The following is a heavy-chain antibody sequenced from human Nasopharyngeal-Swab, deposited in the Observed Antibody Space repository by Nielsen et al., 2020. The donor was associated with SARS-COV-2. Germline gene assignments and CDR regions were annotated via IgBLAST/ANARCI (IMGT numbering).Heavy chain of an antibody. V-gene: IGHV4-59*08. Sequence: SETLSLTCTVSGGSINDYYWNWIRQPPGKGLEWVGYVYYTGGTSYNPSLKSRVTISLDTSKKQFSLRLTSVTPADTAIYYGARMDAATDFWGQGTLVTVSS. D-gene: IGHD2-15*01. CDR2: VYYTGGT. J-gene: IGHJ4*02. CDR3: ARMDAATDF. CDR1: GGSINDYY.